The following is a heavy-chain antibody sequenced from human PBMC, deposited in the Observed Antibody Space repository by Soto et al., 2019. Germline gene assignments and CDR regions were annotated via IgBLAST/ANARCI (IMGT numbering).Heavy chain of an antibody. CDR1: GGTFSSYA. Sequence: SVKVSCKXSGGTFSSYAISWVRQAPGQGLEWMGGIIPIFGTANYAQKFQGRVTITANESTSTAYMELSSLRPEDTAVYYCARGVTAMAYFYYYYGMDVWGQGTTVTVSS. V-gene: IGHV1-69*13. CDR3: ARGVTAMAYFYYYYGMDV. J-gene: IGHJ6*02. D-gene: IGHD5-18*01. CDR2: IIPIFGTA.